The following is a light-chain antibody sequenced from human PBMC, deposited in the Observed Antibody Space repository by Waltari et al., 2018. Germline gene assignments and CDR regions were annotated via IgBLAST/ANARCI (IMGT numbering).Light chain of an antibody. J-gene: IGLJ2*01. Sequence: SSGLTQDPAVSVALGQTIRITCRGDSLRTSYASWYQVKTGQAPVLVMFGKEKRPSGVPDGMSGESSETTSSLIITGAEAEDEADYYCSSRNGRASQVVFAGGTKVTVL. CDR1: SLRTSY. V-gene: IGLV3-19*01. CDR2: GKE. CDR3: SSRNGRASQVV.